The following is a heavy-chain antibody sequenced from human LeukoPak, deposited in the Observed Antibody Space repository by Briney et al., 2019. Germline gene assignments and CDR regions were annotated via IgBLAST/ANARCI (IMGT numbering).Heavy chain of an antibody. V-gene: IGHV4-39*01. D-gene: IGHD1-26*01. J-gene: IGHJ4*02. CDR2: IYYIGST. CDR1: GGSISSNSYY. Sequence: SETLSLTCTVSGGSISSNSYYWGWIRQPPGKGLEGIGNIYYIGSTYYNPSLKSRVTISVDTSKNQFSLKLSSVTAADTAVYYCARQGGVVGATRDFDYWGQGTLVTVSS. CDR3: ARQGGVVGATRDFDY.